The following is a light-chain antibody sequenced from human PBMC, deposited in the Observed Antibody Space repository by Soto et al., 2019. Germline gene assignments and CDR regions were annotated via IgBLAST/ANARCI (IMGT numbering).Light chain of an antibody. J-gene: IGKJ4*01. Sequence: DIQLTQSPSFLSASVGDRVTITCRARQGISNYLAWYQRKPGKAPKLLIYTASTLQSGVPSRFSGSGSGTEFTLTISSLQPEDFATYYCQQLNSYPLTFGVGTKVEIK. CDR3: QQLNSYPLT. CDR2: TAS. CDR1: QGISNY. V-gene: IGKV1-9*01.